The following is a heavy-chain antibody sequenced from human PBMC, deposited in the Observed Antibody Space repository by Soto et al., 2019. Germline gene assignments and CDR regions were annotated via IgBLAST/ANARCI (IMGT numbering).Heavy chain of an antibody. CDR2: IYYSGST. J-gene: IGHJ6*02. V-gene: IGHV4-31*03. CDR3: ARVCGGDCHYGMDV. Sequence: QVQLQESGPGLVKPSQTLSLTCTVSGGSISSGGYYWSWIRQHPRKGLEWIGYIYYSGSTYYNPSLKSRVTISVDTSKNQCSLKMSSVTAADTGVYYCARVCGGDCHYGMDVWGQGTTVTVSS. CDR1: GGSISSGGYY. D-gene: IGHD2-21*02.